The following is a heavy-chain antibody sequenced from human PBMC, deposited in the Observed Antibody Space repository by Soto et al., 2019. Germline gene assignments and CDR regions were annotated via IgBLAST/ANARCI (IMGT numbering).Heavy chain of an antibody. CDR2: ISGSGGST. CDR1: GFTFISYA. CDR3: AKGGAAAAPYYYYYGMDV. V-gene: IGHV3-23*01. D-gene: IGHD6-13*01. J-gene: IGHJ6*02. Sequence: TGGSLSLSCGASGFTFISYAMSWVRQAPGKGLEWVSAISGSGGSTYYADSVKGRFTISRDNSKNTLYLQMNSLRAEGTAVYYCAKGGAAAAPYYYYYGMDVWGQGTTVTVSS.